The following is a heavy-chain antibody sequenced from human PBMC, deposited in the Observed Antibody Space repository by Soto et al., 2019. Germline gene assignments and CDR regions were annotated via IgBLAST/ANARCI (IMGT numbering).Heavy chain of an antibody. Sequence: SETLSLTCTVSGGSITNSGYYWGWVRQPPGKGLEWIGSIFYSGSTHYKPSLQSRVTISVDTSKNQFSLKLSSVTAADTAVYYCARLFRGGSPFDYWGQGTLVTVSS. V-gene: IGHV4-39*01. J-gene: IGHJ4*02. CDR3: ARLFRGGSPFDY. CDR2: IFYSGST. D-gene: IGHD2-15*01. CDR1: GGSITNSGYY.